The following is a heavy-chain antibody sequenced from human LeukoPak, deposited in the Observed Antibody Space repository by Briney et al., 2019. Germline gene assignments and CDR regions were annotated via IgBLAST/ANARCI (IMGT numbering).Heavy chain of an antibody. CDR1: GFTFTSYA. V-gene: IGHV3-23*01. CDR3: ARVGATLSFDY. Sequence: GGSLRLSCAASGFTFTSYAMTWVRQAPGKGLEWVSGISGSGGSTYYADSVKGRFTISRDNSKNTLYLQMSSLRAEDTAVYYCARVGATLSFDYWGQGTLVTVSS. J-gene: IGHJ4*02. D-gene: IGHD1-26*01. CDR2: ISGSGGST.